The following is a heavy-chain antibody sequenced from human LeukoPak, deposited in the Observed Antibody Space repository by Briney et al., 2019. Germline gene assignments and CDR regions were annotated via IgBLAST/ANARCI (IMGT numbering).Heavy chain of an antibody. D-gene: IGHD3-10*01. CDR2: IWYGGSNK. V-gene: IGHV3-33*01. Sequence: GSLRLSCAASGFTFSSYGMHWVRQAPGKGLEWVAVIWYGGSNKYYADSVKGRFTISRDNSKNTLYLQMNSLRAEDTAVYYCARTTYGSGSYSIDYWGQGTLVTVSS. J-gene: IGHJ4*02. CDR3: ARTTYGSGSYSIDY. CDR1: GFTFSSYG.